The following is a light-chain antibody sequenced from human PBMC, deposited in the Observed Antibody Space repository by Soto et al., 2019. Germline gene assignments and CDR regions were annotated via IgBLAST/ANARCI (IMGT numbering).Light chain of an antibody. V-gene: IGKV3-15*01. CDR2: DVS. CDR3: KQYNNWPFS. J-gene: IGKJ5*01. Sequence: EIAMTQSPASLSVSPGERVTLSCRAGQGVTTNFAWYQQKSGQSPRLLIYDVSTRATGVQARFSGTGSETDFTLTIRGLQSEDSAVYFCKQYNNWPFSFGQGTRLEIK. CDR1: QGVTTN.